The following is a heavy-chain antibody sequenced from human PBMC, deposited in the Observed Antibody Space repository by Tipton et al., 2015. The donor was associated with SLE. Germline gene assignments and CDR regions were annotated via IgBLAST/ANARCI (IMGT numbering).Heavy chain of an antibody. J-gene: IGHJ4*02. D-gene: IGHD6-19*01. CDR2: ISSSGSTI. CDR3: ALEYSSGRGNY. CDR1: GFTFSSYG. V-gene: IGHV3-48*04. Sequence: SLRLSCAASGFTFSSYGMHWVRQAPGKGLEWVSYISSSGSTIYYADSVKGRFTISRDNAKNSLYLQMNSLRAEDTAVYYCALEYSSGRGNYWGQGTLVTVSS.